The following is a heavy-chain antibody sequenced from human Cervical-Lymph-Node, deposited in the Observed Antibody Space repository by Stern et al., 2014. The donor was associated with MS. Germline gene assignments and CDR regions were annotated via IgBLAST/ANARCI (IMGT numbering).Heavy chain of an antibody. CDR1: GFTFSNYA. CDR3: ARDPVVGIPDYFDY. CDR2: ISHDGRVK. J-gene: IGHJ4*02. Sequence: VQLVESGGGVVQPGRSLRLSCVGSGFTFSNYAMHWVRQAPGKGLEWVGVISHDGRVKYYSDSVKGRFTLSIDNSKNTLYLEMDSLRGEDTAVFYCARDPVVGIPDYFDYWGQGTLVTVSS. V-gene: IGHV3-30*04. D-gene: IGHD2-15*01.